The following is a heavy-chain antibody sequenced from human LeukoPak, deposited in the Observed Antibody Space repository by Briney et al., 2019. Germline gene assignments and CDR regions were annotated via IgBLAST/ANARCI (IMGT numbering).Heavy chain of an antibody. J-gene: IGHJ5*02. D-gene: IGHD3-3*01. V-gene: IGHV1-46*01. CDR3: ARSSGAYDFWSGPGA. Sequence: GASVKVSCKASGYTFTSYYMHWVRQAPGQGLEWMGIINPSGGSTSYAQKFQGRVTKTRDMSTSTVYMELSSLRSEDTAVYYCARSSGAYDFWSGPGAWGQGTLVTVSS. CDR1: GYTFTSYY. CDR2: INPSGGST.